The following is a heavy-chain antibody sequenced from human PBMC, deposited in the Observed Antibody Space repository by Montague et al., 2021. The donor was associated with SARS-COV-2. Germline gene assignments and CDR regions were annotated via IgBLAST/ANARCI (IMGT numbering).Heavy chain of an antibody. CDR3: ARETMTADAFDL. D-gene: IGHD1-14*01. J-gene: IGHJ3*01. CDR1: GASVGSSD. Sequence: SETLSLTCTVSGASVGSSDWGWIRQSPGKGLEWIGYFYSVGSTDYNPSLKSRATISRDTSKNQFSLKVRSVTAADTAVYYCARETMTADAFDLWGQGTMVTVSP. CDR2: FYSVGST. V-gene: IGHV4-59*02.